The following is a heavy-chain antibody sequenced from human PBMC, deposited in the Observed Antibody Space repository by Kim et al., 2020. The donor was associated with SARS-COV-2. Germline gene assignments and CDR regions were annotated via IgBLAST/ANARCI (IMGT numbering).Heavy chain of an antibody. J-gene: IGHJ4*02. Sequence: SETLSLTCAVYGGSFSGYYWSWIRQPPGKGLEWIGEINHSGSTNYNPSLKSRVTISVDTSKNQFSLKLSSVTAADTAVYYCARDGPLDTAMVYYFDYWGQGTLVTVSS. D-gene: IGHD5-18*01. CDR2: INHSGST. CDR1: GGSFSGYY. V-gene: IGHV4-34*01. CDR3: ARDGPLDTAMVYYFDY.